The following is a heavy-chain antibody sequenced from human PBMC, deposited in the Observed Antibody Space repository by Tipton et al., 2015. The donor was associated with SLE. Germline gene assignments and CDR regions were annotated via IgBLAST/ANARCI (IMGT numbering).Heavy chain of an antibody. V-gene: IGHV4-30-2*05. Sequence: LRLSCAVSSGSISSSGYSWGWIRQPPGKGLEWIGYIYHSGITNYNPSLKSRVTISVDTSKDQFSLKLSSVTAADTAVYYCASVGSSGYPGGFDYWGQGTLVTVSS. CDR3: ASVGSSGYPGGFDY. CDR2: IYHSGIT. CDR1: SGSISSSGYS. D-gene: IGHD3-22*01. J-gene: IGHJ4*02.